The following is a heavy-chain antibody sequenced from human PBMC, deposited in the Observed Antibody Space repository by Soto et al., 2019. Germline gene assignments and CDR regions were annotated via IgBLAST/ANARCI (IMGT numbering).Heavy chain of an antibody. V-gene: IGHV4-59*01. CDR3: ARGHRAMEYYYYYGMDV. Sequence: QVQLQESGPGLVKPSETLSLTCSVSGGSISSSYWSWIRQPPGKGLEWIGYISYSGSTTYNPSLKSRITLSVDTSKNQFSLRVSSVTAADTAVYYCARGHRAMEYYYYYGMDVW. CDR2: ISYSGST. J-gene: IGHJ6*01. CDR1: GGSISSSY. D-gene: IGHD5-18*01.